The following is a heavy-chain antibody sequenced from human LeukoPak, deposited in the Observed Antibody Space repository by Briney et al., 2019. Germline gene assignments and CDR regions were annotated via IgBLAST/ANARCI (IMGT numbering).Heavy chain of an antibody. CDR1: GYTFTSYA. J-gene: IGHJ4*02. Sequence: ASVKVSCKASGYTFTSYAMHWVRQAPGQRLEWMGWINAGNGNTKYSQKFQGRVTITRDTSASTAYMEPSSLRSEDTAVYYCARERIGPRSLWADYWGQGTLVTVSS. CDR3: ARERIGPRSLWADY. V-gene: IGHV1-3*01. CDR2: INAGNGNT. D-gene: IGHD2-15*01.